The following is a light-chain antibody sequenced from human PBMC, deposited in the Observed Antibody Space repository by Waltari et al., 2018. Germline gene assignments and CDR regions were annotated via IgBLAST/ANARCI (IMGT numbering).Light chain of an antibody. V-gene: IGKV1-5*03. CDR1: QSISSW. Sequence: DIQMTQSPSTLSASVGDRVTITCRASQSISSWLAWYHQKPGKAPKLLIYKASSLESGVPSRCSGSGSGTEFTLTISSLQPDDFATYYCQQYNSYLYTFGQGTKLEIK. CDR3: QQYNSYLYT. J-gene: IGKJ2*01. CDR2: KAS.